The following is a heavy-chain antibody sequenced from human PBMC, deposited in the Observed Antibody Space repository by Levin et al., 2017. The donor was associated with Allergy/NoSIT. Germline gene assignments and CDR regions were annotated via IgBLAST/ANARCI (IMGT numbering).Heavy chain of an antibody. CDR1: GGSVSSGSYY. J-gene: IGHJ5*02. CDR2: IYYSGST. V-gene: IGHV4-61*01. CDR3: ARDRSSGWTGFDP. D-gene: IGHD6-19*01. Sequence: RSQTLSLTCTVSGGSVSSGSYYWSWIRQPPGKGLEWIGYIYYSGSTNYNPSLKSRVTISVDTSKNQFSLKLSSVTAADTAVYYCARDRSSGWTGFDPWGQGTLVTVSS.